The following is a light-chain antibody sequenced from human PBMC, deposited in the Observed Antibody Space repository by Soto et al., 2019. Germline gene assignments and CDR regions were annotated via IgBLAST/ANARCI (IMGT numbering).Light chain of an antibody. CDR3: QQYNKWPRYT. CDR1: QSIRSN. CDR2: GAS. J-gene: IGKJ2*01. Sequence: EIVMTQSPATLSVSLGERATLSCRASQSIRSNVAWYQQKPGQAPRLLLYGASTRATGVPARFSGSGSGTEFTLTISSLQSEDFAVYYCQQYNKWPRYTFGQGTNVQIK. V-gene: IGKV3-15*01.